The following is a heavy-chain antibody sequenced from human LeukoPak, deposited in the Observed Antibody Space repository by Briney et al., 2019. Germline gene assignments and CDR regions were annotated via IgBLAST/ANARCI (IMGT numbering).Heavy chain of an antibody. CDR2: ISYDGSNK. CDR3: ANPISKSRVVPAAIGDI. D-gene: IGHD2-2*01. J-gene: IGHJ3*02. Sequence: GGSLRLSCAASGFTFSSYGMHWVRQAPGKGLEWVAVISYDGSNKYYADSVKGRFTISRDNSKNTLYLQMDSLRAEDTAVYYCANPISKSRVVPAAIGDIWGQGTMVTVSS. CDR1: GFTFSSYG. V-gene: IGHV3-30*18.